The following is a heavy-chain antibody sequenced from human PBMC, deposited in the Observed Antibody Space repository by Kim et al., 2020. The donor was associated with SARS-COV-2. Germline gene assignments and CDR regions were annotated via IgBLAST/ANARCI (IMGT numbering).Heavy chain of an antibody. J-gene: IGHJ3*02. CDR3: AKAPNTDFWSGYYIFAFDI. CDR1: GFTFSSYA. CDR2: ISGSGGST. Sequence: GGSLRLSCAASGFTFSSYAMSWVRQAPGKGLEWVSAISGSGGSTYYADSVKGRFTISRDNSKNTLYLQMNSLRAEDTAVYYCAKAPNTDFWSGYYIFAFDIWGQGTMVTVSS. V-gene: IGHV3-23*01. D-gene: IGHD3-3*01.